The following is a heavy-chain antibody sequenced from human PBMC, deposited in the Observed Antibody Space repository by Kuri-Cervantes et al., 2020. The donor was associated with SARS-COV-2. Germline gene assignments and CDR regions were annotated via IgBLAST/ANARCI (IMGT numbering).Heavy chain of an antibody. CDR1: GGSISSYY. CDR2: IYTSGST. Sequence: SETLSLTCTVSGGSISSYYWSWIRQPAGKGLEWIGRIYTSGSTNYNPSLKSRVTMSVDTSKNKFSLKLSSVTAADTAVYYWARAQDYYDSSGSITLFDYWGQGTLVTVSS. V-gene: IGHV4-4*07. J-gene: IGHJ4*02. CDR3: ARAQDYYDSSGSITLFDY. D-gene: IGHD3-22*01.